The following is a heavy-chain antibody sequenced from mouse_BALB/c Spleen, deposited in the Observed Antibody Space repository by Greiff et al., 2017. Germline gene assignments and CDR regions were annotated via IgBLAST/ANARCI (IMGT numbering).Heavy chain of an antibody. CDR2: INSNGGST. J-gene: IGHJ2*01. Sequence: DVMLVESGGGLVQPGGSLKLSCAASGFTFSSYGMSWVRQTPDKRLELVATINSNGGSTYYPDSVKGRFTISRDNAKNTLYLQMSSLKSEDTAMYYCARDRTGNYFDYWGQGTTLTVSS. CDR3: ARDRTGNYFDY. D-gene: IGHD4-1*01. V-gene: IGHV5-6-3*01. CDR1: GFTFSSYG.